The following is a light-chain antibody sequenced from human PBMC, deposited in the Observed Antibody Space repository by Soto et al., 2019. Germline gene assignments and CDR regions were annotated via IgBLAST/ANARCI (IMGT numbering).Light chain of an antibody. CDR3: LQYYTFPWT. Sequence: AIQMTQSPSSLSASVGDRVTITCRASQGISNDLGWYQQKPGKAPKLLIYGASILRSGVPSRFSGSGSGTEFTLTVSRLQPEDFAIYYCLQYYTFPWTFGQGTKVEIK. CDR1: QGISND. CDR2: GAS. J-gene: IGKJ1*01. V-gene: IGKV1-6*01.